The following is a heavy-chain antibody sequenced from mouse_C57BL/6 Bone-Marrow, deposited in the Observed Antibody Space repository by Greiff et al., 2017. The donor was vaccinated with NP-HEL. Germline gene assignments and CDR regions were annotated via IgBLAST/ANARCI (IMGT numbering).Heavy chain of an antibody. CDR2: IHPNSGST. CDR3: ARNWVFDY. V-gene: IGHV1-64*01. CDR1: GYTFTSYW. Sequence: VQLQQPGAELVKPGASVTLSCKASGYTFTSYWMHWVKQRPGQGLEWIGMIHPNSGSTNYNEKFKSKATLTVDKSSSTAYLQLSCLTSEDAAVYYCARNWVFDYGGQGTTLTVSS. D-gene: IGHD4-1*01. J-gene: IGHJ2*01.